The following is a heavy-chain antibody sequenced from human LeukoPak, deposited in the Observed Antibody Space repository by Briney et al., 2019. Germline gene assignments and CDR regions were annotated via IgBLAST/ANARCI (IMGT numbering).Heavy chain of an antibody. CDR2: ILYSGTT. J-gene: IGHJ4*02. Sequence: SETLSLTCTVSGGSISSGSYFWDWIRQPPGKGLEWIGSILYSGTTYYNPSLKSRVTMSVDTSKNQFSLKLSSVTAADTALYYCARDGRFPPEVLPRYFDYWGQGTLVTVSS. V-gene: IGHV4-39*07. CDR1: GGSISSGSYF. CDR3: ARDGRFPPEVLPRYFDY. D-gene: IGHD1-26*01.